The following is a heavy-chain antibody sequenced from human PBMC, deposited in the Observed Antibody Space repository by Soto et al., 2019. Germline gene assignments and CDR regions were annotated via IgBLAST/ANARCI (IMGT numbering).Heavy chain of an antibody. Sequence: VQVSCKASGYTFTSSAMHWVRQAPGQRLEWMGWINAGNGNTKYSQKFQGRVTITRDTSASTAYMELSSLRSEDTAVYYCARDRIAADGLLCGMDVWGQGTTVTVSS. CDR3: ARDRIAADGLLCGMDV. J-gene: IGHJ6*02. V-gene: IGHV1-3*01. D-gene: IGHD6-13*01. CDR2: INAGNGNT. CDR1: GYTFTSSA.